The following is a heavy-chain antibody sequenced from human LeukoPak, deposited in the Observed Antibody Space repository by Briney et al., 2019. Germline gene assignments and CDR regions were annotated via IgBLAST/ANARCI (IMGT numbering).Heavy chain of an antibody. J-gene: IGHJ4*02. D-gene: IGHD6-6*01. CDR1: GFSINSGYY. CDR2: IYHSGST. Sequence: SETLSLTCTVSGFSINSGYYWGWIRQPPGKRLECIAYIYHSGSTYYNPSLKSRVTMSVDTSKNQFSLKLSSVTAADTAVYYCARFGKYSSSSKDFDYWGQGTLVTVSS. V-gene: IGHV4-38-2*02. CDR3: ARFGKYSSSSKDFDY.